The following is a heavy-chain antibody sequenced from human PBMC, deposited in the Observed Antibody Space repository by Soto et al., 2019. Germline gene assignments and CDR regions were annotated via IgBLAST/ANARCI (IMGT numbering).Heavy chain of an antibody. Sequence: QITLKESGPTLVKPTQTLTLTCTFSGFSLSTSGVGVGGIRQPPVQALELLALIYWNDDKRYSPSLKSRLTITKHTSKNQVVLTMTNMEPVDTGTYYCAHVGFWSDYYAFDDWGKGTLFTVSS. CDR3: AHVGFWSDYYAFDD. V-gene: IGHV2-5*01. D-gene: IGHD3-3*01. CDR1: GFSLSTSGVG. CDR2: IYWNDDK. J-gene: IGHJ4*02.